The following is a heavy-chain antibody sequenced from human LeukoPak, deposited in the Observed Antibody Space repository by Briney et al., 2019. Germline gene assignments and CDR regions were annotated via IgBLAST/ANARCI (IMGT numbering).Heavy chain of an antibody. Sequence: GGSLRLSCAASGFTFSSYWMNWARQAPGKGLEWVASINHNGNVNYYVDSVKGRFTISRDNAKNSLYLQMSNLRAEDTAVYYCAREGYNAFDIWGQGTMVTVSS. D-gene: IGHD1-1*01. J-gene: IGHJ3*02. CDR2: INHNGNVN. V-gene: IGHV3-7*03. CDR1: GFTFSSYW. CDR3: AREGYNAFDI.